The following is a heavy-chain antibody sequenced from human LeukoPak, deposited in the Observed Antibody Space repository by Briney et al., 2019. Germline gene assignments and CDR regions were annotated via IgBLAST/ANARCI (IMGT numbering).Heavy chain of an antibody. CDR3: AKGQWLPRDY. D-gene: IGHD6-19*01. CDR1: GFAFSSYA. V-gene: IGHV3-23*01. Sequence: PGGSLRLSCAASGFAFSSYAMSWVRQAPGKGLEWVSAISGSGGTTYYADSVKGRFFISRDNSKNTLYLQMNSLRAEDTAVYYCAKGQWLPRDYWGQGTLVTVSS. J-gene: IGHJ4*02. CDR2: ISGSGGTT.